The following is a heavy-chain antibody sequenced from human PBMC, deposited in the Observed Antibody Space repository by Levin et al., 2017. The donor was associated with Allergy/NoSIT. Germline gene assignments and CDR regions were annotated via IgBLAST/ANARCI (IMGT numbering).Heavy chain of an antibody. CDR3: AKNHVEYYGSGSYYNGDAFDI. V-gene: IGHV3-23*01. Sequence: GESLKISCAASGFTFSSYAMSWVRQAPGKGLEWVSAISGSGGSTYYADSVKGRFTISRDNSKNTLYLQMNSLRAEDTAVYYCAKNHVEYYGSGSYYNGDAFDIWGQGTMVTVSS. J-gene: IGHJ3*02. D-gene: IGHD3-10*01. CDR2: ISGSGGST. CDR1: GFTFSSYA.